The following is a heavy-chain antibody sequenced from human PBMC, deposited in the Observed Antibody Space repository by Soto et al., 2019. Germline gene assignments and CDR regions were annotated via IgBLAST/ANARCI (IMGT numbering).Heavy chain of an antibody. J-gene: IGHJ4*02. CDR1: GYTFTGYY. CDR3: ARGGPYWNHKNTPRFDY. CDR2: INPNSGGT. Sequence: ASVKVSCKASGYTFTGYYMHWVRQAPGQGLEWMGWINPNSGGTNYAQKFQGWVTMTRDTSISTAYMELSRLRSDDTAVYYCARGGPYWNHKNTPRFDYWGQGTLVTVSS. D-gene: IGHD1-1*01. V-gene: IGHV1-2*04.